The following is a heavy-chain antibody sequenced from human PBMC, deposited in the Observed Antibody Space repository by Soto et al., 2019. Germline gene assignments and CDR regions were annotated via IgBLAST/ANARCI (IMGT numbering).Heavy chain of an antibody. D-gene: IGHD6-6*01. Sequence: SVKVSCKASGGTFSSYAISWVRQAPGQGLEWMGGIIPIFGTANYAQKFQGRVTITADESTSTAYMELSSLRSEDTAVYYCARDSYSSSSYYYYGMDVWGQGTTVTVSS. CDR2: IIPIFGTA. CDR1: GGTFSSYA. V-gene: IGHV1-69*13. CDR3: ARDSYSSSSYYYYGMDV. J-gene: IGHJ6*02.